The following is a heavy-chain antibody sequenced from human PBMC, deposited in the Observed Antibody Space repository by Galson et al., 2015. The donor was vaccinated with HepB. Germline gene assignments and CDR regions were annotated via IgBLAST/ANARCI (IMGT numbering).Heavy chain of an antibody. Sequence: SVKVSCKASGYTFTGYYMHWVRQAPGQGLEWMGRINPNSGGTNYAQKFQGRVTMTRDTSISTAYMELSRLRSDDTAVYYCARGPMVRGVISHPLDYWGQGTLVTVSS. V-gene: IGHV1-2*06. D-gene: IGHD3-10*01. CDR1: GYTFTGYY. CDR3: ARGPMVRGVISHPLDY. CDR2: INPNSGGT. J-gene: IGHJ4*02.